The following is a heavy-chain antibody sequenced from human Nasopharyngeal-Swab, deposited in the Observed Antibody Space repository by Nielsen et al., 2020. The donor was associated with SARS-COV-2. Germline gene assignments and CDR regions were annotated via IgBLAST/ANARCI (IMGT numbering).Heavy chain of an antibody. J-gene: IGHJ4*02. CDR2: ISSNGGST. CDR1: GFTFSSYA. CDR3: ARDYGDYFDY. D-gene: IGHD4-17*01. V-gene: IGHV3-64*02. Sequence: GESLKISCAASGFTFSSYAMHWVRQAPGKGLEYVSAISSNGGSTYYADSVKGRFTISRDNSKNTLYLQMGSLRAEDMAVYYCARDYGDYFDYWGQGTLVTVSS.